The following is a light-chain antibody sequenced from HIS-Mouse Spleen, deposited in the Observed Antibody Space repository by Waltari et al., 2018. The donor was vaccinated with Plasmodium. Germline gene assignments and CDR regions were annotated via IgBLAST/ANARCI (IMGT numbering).Light chain of an antibody. CDR2: DVS. CDR1: SSDVGGYNY. Sequence: QSALTQPASVSGSPGQSITISCTGTSSDVGGYNYVSWYQQHPGKAPKLMIYDVSNRASGVSKRCAGSKSGNTASLTISGLQAEDEADYYCSSYTSSSTLEGVFGGGTKLTVL. J-gene: IGLJ2*01. V-gene: IGLV2-14*03. CDR3: SSYTSSSTLEGV.